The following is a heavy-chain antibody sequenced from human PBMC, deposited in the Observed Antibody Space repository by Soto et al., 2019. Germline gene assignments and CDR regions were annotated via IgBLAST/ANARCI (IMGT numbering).Heavy chain of an antibody. CDR1: GFTISTYH. Sequence: PGGSLRLSCAASGFTISTYHLNWVRQAPGKGLEWVSYISTDLRALYYADSVRGRFTISRDNAKHSLYLQMNSLRAEDTAVYYCARGDSMDVWGQGTTVTVSS. J-gene: IGHJ6*02. CDR3: ARGDSMDV. CDR2: ISTDLRAL. V-gene: IGHV3-48*01.